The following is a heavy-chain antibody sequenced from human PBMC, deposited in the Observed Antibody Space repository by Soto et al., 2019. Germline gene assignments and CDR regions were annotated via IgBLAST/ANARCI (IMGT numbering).Heavy chain of an antibody. CDR2: SSSGTSA. D-gene: IGHD2-21*02. J-gene: IGHJ4*02. Sequence: QVQLEESGGGLVKPGGSLRLSCAASGFPFSGFYISSSGTSANYADSVKGRFTISRDNSKNSLYLQMNSLRTEDTAVYYCVRDRGKVTGQYFDHWGQGALVTVSS. CDR3: VRDRGKVTGQYFDH. CDR1: GFPFSGFY. V-gene: IGHV3-11*05.